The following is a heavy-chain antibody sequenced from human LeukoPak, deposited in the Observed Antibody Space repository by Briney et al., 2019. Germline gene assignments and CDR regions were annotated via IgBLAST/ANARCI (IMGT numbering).Heavy chain of an antibody. CDR3: ATGVYSSSWYSFDP. V-gene: IGHV1-24*01. J-gene: IGHJ5*02. D-gene: IGHD6-13*01. CDR2: FDPEGGET. CDR1: GYTLTELS. Sequence: ASVKVSCKVSGYTLTELSMHWVRQAPGKGLEWMGGFDPEGGETIYAQKFQGRVTMTEDTSTDTAYMELSSLRSEDTAVYYCATGVYSSSWYSFDPWGQGTLVTVSS.